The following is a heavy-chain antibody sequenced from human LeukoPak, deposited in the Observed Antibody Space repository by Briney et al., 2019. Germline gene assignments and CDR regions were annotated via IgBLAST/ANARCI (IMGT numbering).Heavy chain of an antibody. Sequence: PGGSLRLSCAASGFTFSNAWMSWVRQAPGKGLEWVGRIKSKTDGGTTDYAAHVKGRFTISRDDSKNTLYLQMNSLKTEDTAVYYCTTYRYCSSTSCYPYYYYGMDVWGQGTTVTVSS. D-gene: IGHD2-2*01. V-gene: IGHV3-15*01. CDR1: GFTFSNAW. J-gene: IGHJ6*02. CDR2: IKSKTDGGTT. CDR3: TTYRYCSSTSCYPYYYYGMDV.